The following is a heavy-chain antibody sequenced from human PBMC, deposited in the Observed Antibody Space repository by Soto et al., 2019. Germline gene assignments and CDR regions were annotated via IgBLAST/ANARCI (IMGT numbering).Heavy chain of an antibody. CDR2: IYASGGST. CDR1: GYTFTSYN. V-gene: IGHV1-46*01. Sequence: QVQLMQSGAEVKKPGASVKVSCKASGYTFTSYNVHWVRQAPGQGLEWMGIIYASGGSTTYAQNFPGRITGTRDTSTSTVYMELSSLRSDDTAVYYCFRGGFPDYGKEGRYWGQGTLVTVSS. CDR3: FRGGFPDYGKEGRY. J-gene: IGHJ4*02. D-gene: IGHD4-17*01.